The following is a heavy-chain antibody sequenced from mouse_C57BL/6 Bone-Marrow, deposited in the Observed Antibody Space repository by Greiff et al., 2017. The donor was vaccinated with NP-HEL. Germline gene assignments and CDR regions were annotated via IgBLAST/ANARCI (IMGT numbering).Heavy chain of an antibody. Sequence: DVKLVESGPELVKPGASVKIPCKASGYTFTDYNMDWVKQSHGKSLEWIGDINPNNGGTIYNQKFKGKATLTVDKSSSTAYMELRSLTSEDTAVYYCAGVVATSYWYFDVWGTGTTVTVSS. CDR1: GYTFTDYN. CDR2: INPNNGGT. J-gene: IGHJ1*03. CDR3: AGVVATSYWYFDV. D-gene: IGHD1-1*01. V-gene: IGHV1-18*01.